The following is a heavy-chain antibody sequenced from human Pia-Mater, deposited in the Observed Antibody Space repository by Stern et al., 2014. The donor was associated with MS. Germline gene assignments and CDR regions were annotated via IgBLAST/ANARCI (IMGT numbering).Heavy chain of an antibody. V-gene: IGHV5-51*01. D-gene: IGHD6-19*01. CDR3: ARQTTGWYSDY. CDR2: IYPGDSDT. J-gene: IGHJ4*02. CDR1: GYNFNIYW. Sequence: VQLVQSGTEVRKTGESLKISCKGSGYNFNIYWIAWVRQMPGKGLEWMGIIYPGDSDTRYSPSFQGHVTFSVDKSISTAYLHLSGLNASDTAMYYCARQTTGWYSDYWGQGTLVAVSS.